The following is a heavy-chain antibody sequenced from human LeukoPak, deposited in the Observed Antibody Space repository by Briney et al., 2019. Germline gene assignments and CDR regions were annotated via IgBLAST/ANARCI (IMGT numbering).Heavy chain of an antibody. CDR1: GGSFSGYY. D-gene: IGHD3-22*01. V-gene: IGHV4-34*01. CDR3: ARSLDSSGYYSLYAFDI. Sequence: PSETLSLTCAVYGGSFSGYYWSRIRQPPGKGLEWIGEINHSGSTNYNPSLKSRVTISVDTSKNQFSLKLSPVTAADTAVYYCARSLDSSGYYSLYAFDIWGQGTMVTVSS. CDR2: INHSGST. J-gene: IGHJ3*02.